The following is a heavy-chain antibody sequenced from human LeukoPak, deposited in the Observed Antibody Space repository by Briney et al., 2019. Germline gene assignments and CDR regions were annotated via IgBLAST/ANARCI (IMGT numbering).Heavy chain of an antibody. D-gene: IGHD3-3*01. V-gene: IGHV3-49*04. CDR2: TRSKAYGGTT. CDR3: TGESYDFWSGYYPDDAFDI. Sequence: SGRSLRLSCTASGFTFGDYAMSWVRQAPGKGLEWVGFTRSKAYGGTTEYAASVKGRFTISRDDSKSIAYLQMNSLKTEDTAVYYCTGESYDFWSGYYPDDAFDIWGQGTMVTVSS. J-gene: IGHJ3*02. CDR1: GFTFGDYA.